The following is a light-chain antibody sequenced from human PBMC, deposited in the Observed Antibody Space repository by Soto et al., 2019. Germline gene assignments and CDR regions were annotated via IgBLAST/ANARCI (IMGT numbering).Light chain of an antibody. CDR2: DVS. V-gene: IGLV2-14*01. Sequence: QSALTQPASVSGSPGQSITSSCTGTSSGVGGYNYVSWYQQHPGKAPKLMIYDVSYRPSGVSNRFSGSKSGNTASLTISGLQAEDEADYYCSSYTSSSSTLDVVFGGGTKVTVL. CDR3: SSYTSSSSTLDVV. J-gene: IGLJ2*01. CDR1: SSGVGGYNY.